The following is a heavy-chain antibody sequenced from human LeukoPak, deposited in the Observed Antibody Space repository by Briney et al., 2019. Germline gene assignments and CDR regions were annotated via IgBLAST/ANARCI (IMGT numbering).Heavy chain of an antibody. D-gene: IGHD5-18*01. CDR3: ARDRWTWIQLWLIDY. V-gene: IGHV1-18*01. J-gene: IGHJ4*02. CDR1: GSTFTSYG. CDR2: ISAYNGNT. Sequence: ASVKVSCKASGSTFTSYGISWVRQAPGQGLEWMGWISAYNGNTNYAQKFQGRVTVTQDTSTSTGYMELRSLRSDDTAVYYCARDRWTWIQLWLIDYWGQGTLVTVPS.